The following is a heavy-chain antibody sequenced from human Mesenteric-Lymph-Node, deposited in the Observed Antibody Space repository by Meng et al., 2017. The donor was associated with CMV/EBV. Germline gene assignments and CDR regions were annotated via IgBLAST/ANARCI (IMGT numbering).Heavy chain of an antibody. Sequence: GSTRSSYYFLKWIRQAPGKGLVLVGHVFYSRSTYSIPSLRSRVIMSLDTFKNQFSLKLTSVTAVDTAVYFCAREDGSGTYSRWFDSWGPGILVTVSS. J-gene: IGHJ5*01. CDR2: VFYSRST. CDR3: AREDGSGTYSRWFDS. CDR1: GSTRSSYYF. V-gene: IGHV4-30-4*01. D-gene: IGHD3-10*01.